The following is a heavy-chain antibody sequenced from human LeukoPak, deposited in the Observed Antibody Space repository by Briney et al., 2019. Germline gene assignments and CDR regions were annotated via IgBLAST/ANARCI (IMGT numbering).Heavy chain of an antibody. Sequence: ASVKVSCKASGYTFTGYYMHWVRQAPGQGLEWMGWINPNSGGTNYAQKFQGRVTMTRDTSISTAYMELSRLRSDDTAVYYCARDLHDYRHPDINWFDPWGQGTLVTVSS. CDR2: INPNSGGT. J-gene: IGHJ5*02. CDR1: GYTFTGYY. V-gene: IGHV1-2*02. D-gene: IGHD4-11*01. CDR3: ARDLHDYRHPDINWFDP.